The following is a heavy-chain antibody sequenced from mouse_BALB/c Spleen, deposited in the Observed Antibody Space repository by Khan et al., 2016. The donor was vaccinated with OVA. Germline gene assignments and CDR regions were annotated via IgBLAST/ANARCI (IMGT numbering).Heavy chain of an antibody. V-gene: IGHV1-7*01. CDR2: INPTSGYT. CDR1: GYTFTSYW. Sequence: VQLVESGAELAKPGASMKMSCKASGYTFTSYWMHWIKQRPGQGLEWIGYINPTSGYTDYNQKFKDKATLTADKSSSTAYMQLSSLTSDDSAVYYCARDRIDYWGQGTALTVSS. CDR3: ARDRIDY. J-gene: IGHJ2*01.